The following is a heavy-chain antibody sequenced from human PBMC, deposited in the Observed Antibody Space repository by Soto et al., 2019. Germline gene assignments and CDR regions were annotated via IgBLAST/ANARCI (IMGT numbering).Heavy chain of an antibody. Sequence: SVKVSCKASGGTFSSYAISWVRQAPGQGLEWMGGIIPIFGTANYAQKFQGRVTITADKSTSTAYMELSSLRSEDTAVYYCASGVVVTAISTYFDYWGQGTLVTVSS. CDR2: IIPIFGTA. J-gene: IGHJ4*02. D-gene: IGHD2-21*02. V-gene: IGHV1-69*06. CDR1: GGTFSSYA. CDR3: ASGVVVTAISTYFDY.